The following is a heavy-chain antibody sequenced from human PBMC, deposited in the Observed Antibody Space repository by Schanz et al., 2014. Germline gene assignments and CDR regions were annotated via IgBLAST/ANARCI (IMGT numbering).Heavy chain of an antibody. V-gene: IGHV1-69*02. CDR2: IIPILGIA. CDR3: ATMWGYCTATACQILEVLDV. CDR1: GGTFSSYT. D-gene: IGHD2-8*02. Sequence: QVQLVQSGAEVKKPGSSMKVSCKASGGTFSSYTISWVRQAPGQGLEWMGRIIPILGIANYAQKFQGRVTITADRSTSTAYMELSSLRSEDTAMYYCATMWGYCTATACQILEVLDVWGQGTMVTVSS. J-gene: IGHJ3*01.